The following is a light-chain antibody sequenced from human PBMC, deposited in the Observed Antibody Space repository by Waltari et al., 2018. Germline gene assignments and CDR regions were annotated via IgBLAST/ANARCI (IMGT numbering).Light chain of an antibody. CDR1: QDISSY. J-gene: IGKJ5*01. CDR2: SAS. Sequence: EIQLTQSPSFLSASVGDRVTITCRASQDISSYLAWYQQKPGKAPNLLIHSASTLQSGVPSRFSGGGSGTEFTRTISNLQPEDFATYYCQHRHSYPITFGQGTRLDIK. V-gene: IGKV1-9*01. CDR3: QHRHSYPIT.